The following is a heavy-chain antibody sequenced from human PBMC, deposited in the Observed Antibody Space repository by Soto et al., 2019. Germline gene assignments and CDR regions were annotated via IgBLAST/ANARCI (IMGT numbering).Heavy chain of an antibody. D-gene: IGHD4-17*01. CDR2: IIPILGIA. CDR3: ARDGTTVTTDFYAFDI. J-gene: IGHJ3*02. Sequence: SVKVSCKASGGTFSSYTISWVRQAPGQGLEWMGRIIPILGIANYAQKFQGRVTITADKSTSTAYMELSSLRSEDTAVYYCARDGTTVTTDFYAFDIWGQGTMVTVSS. CDR1: GGTFSSYT. V-gene: IGHV1-69*04.